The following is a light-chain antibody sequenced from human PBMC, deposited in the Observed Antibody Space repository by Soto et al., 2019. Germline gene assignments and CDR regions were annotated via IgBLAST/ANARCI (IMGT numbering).Light chain of an antibody. CDR2: DVT. CDR1: NSDVGGYDL. V-gene: IGLV2-23*02. J-gene: IGLJ3*02. CDR3: CSYAGSITWV. Sequence: QSALTQPASVSGSPGQSVTISCTGTNSDVGGYDLVSWYQQHPGKPPKLMISDVTKRPSGVSIRFSGSKSGNTASLTISGLQAEDEADYYCCSYAGSITWVFGGGTQLTVL.